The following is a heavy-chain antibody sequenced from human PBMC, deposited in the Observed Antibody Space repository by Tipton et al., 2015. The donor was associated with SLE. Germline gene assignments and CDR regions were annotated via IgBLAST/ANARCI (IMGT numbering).Heavy chain of an antibody. V-gene: IGHV3-53*01. CDR2: LFCDGRT. CDR3: ASLYRG. Sequence: LSLTCTVSGGSLSSYYWCWVRQAPGWGLEWFSVLFCDGRTFYADSVKGRFTISRDNSKNTLFLQMDSLRVDDTAVYYCASLYRGWGQGTLVTVSS. J-gene: IGHJ4*02. D-gene: IGHD5-12*01. CDR1: GGSLSSYY.